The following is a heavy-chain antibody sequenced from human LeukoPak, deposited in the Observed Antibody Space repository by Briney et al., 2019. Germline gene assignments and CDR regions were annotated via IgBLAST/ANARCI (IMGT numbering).Heavy chain of an antibody. V-gene: IGHV1-2*02. CDR2: INPNSGGT. D-gene: IGHD6-6*01. CDR1: GYTFTGYY. CDR3: ARGHSSLRLYYFDY. Sequence: GASVKVSCKASGYTFTGYYMHWVRQAPGQGLEWMAWINPNSGGTNYAQKFEGRVTMTRDTSISTADMELSSLTSEDTAVYYCARGHSSLRLYYFDYWGQGTLVTVSS. J-gene: IGHJ4*02.